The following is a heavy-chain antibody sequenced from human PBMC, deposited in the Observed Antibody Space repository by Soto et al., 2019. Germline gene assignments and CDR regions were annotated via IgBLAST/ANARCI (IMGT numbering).Heavy chain of an antibody. CDR1: GGSISSYY. Sequence: QAQLQESGPGLVKPSETLSLTCTVSGGSISSYYWSWIRQPPGKGLEWIGSIYYSGRTNYNPSLKSRVTISVDTSKNQFSLKLSSVTAADTAVYYCARCIAVTWFYYMDVWGKGTTVTVSS. J-gene: IGHJ6*03. V-gene: IGHV4-59*01. CDR3: ARCIAVTWFYYMDV. CDR2: IYYSGRT. D-gene: IGHD6-19*01.